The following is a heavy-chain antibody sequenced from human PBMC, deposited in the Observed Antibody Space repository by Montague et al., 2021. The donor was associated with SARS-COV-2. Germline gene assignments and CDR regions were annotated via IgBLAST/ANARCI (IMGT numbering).Heavy chain of an antibody. CDR1: GFSPSTSGMC. D-gene: IGHD3-16*01. V-gene: IGHV2-70*01. J-gene: IGHJ4*02. CDR2: XDWDDDK. CDR3: ATTIYDYVWGTRVEFDY. Sequence: PALVKPTQTLTLTCTFSGFSPSTSGMCVSWIRQPPGKALEWLALXDWDDDKYYSTSLKTRLTISKDTSKNQVVLTMTNMDPVDTATYYCATTIYDYVWGTRVEFDYWGQGTLVTVSS.